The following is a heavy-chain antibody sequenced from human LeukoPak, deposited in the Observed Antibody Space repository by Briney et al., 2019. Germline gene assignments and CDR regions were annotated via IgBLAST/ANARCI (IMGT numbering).Heavy chain of an antibody. CDR2: IYHSGST. CDR1: GCSISSGYY. D-gene: IGHD2-2*02. V-gene: IGHV4-38-2*01. Sequence: PSETLSLTCAVSGCSISSGYYWGWSRQPPGKGLEWIGSIYHSGSTYYNPSLKSRVTISVDTSKNQFSLKLRSVTAADTAVYYCATLSGGYCSSTSCYIGADAFDIWGQGTMVTVSS. CDR3: ATLSGGYCSSTSCYIGADAFDI. J-gene: IGHJ3*02.